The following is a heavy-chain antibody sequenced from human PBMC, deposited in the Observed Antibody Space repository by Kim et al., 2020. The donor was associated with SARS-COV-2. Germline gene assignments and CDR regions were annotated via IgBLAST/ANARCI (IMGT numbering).Heavy chain of an antibody. D-gene: IGHD3-10*01. J-gene: IGHJ4*02. Sequence: GGSLRLSCAASGFTFSSYGMHWVRQAPGKGLEWVTVIWYDGSNKYYADSVKGRFTISRDNSKNTLYLQMNSLRAEDTAVYYCAKNRGPELRSNYLDYWGQGTLVTVSS. CDR1: GFTFSSYG. V-gene: IGHV3-33*06. CDR2: IWYDGSNK. CDR3: AKNRGPELRSNYLDY.